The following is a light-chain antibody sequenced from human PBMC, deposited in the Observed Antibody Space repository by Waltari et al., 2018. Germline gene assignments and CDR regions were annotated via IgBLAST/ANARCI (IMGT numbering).Light chain of an antibody. CDR3: QQYGSSPVT. Sequence: EIVLTQSPGTLSLSQEQQATHSCRASQSVSSSYLAWYQQKPGQAPRLLIDGASSRATGIPDMFSGSGSGTDFTFTISRLEPEDFAVYYCQQYGSSPVTFGQGTKLEIK. J-gene: IGKJ2*01. CDR2: GAS. CDR1: QSVSSSY. V-gene: IGKV3-20*01.